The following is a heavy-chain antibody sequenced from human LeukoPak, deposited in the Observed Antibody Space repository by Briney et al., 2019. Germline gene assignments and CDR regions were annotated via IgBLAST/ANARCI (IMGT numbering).Heavy chain of an antibody. D-gene: IGHD4-23*01. CDR2: IISSSSTV. J-gene: IGHJ6*03. Sequence: GGSLRLSCAASGFTFSSYSMNGVRQAPGKRVEWVSYIISSSSTVYYADSVKGRFSISKDYAKNSLYLQMNSMRAEDTAVYFCARDAGFGGNSEYYYMDVWGKGTTVTVSS. CDR3: ARDAGFGGNSEYYYMDV. CDR1: GFTFSSYS. V-gene: IGHV3-48*01.